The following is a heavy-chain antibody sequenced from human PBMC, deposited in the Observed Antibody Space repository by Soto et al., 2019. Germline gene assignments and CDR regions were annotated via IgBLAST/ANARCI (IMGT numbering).Heavy chain of an antibody. V-gene: IGHV3-33*01. CDR3: ARARYSGDDPDAFET. CDR1: GFTFSSYR. CDR2: IWYDGSHK. J-gene: IGHJ3*02. D-gene: IGHD5-12*01. Sequence: QVQLGESGGAVVQPGTSLRLSCTASGFTFSSYRMHWVRQAPGKGLEWVAIIWYDGSHKFYVDSVKGRFAVSIDNSKNPVYLQMHSLTGEDTAFYYCARARYSGDDPDAFETWVRGTLVTISS.